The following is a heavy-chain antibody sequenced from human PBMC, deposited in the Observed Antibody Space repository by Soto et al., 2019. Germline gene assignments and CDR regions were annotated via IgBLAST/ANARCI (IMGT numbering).Heavy chain of an antibody. CDR1: VFSLSTTRVG. V-gene: IGHV2-5*02. D-gene: IGHD6-19*01. CDR3: AHTLVAGLGYYFDY. CDR2: IYWDDDK. Sequence: QITLKESGPTLVKPTQTLTLTCTFSVFSLSTTRVGVGWIRQPPGKAMEWLALIYWDDDKRYSPFLKSRLTITKDTSKNQVVLTMTNMDPMDTATYFCAHTLVAGLGYYFDYWGQGTLVNVSS. J-gene: IGHJ4*02.